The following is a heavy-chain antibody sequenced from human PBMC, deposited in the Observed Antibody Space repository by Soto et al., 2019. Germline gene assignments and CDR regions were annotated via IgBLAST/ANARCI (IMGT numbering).Heavy chain of an antibody. V-gene: IGHV3-23*01. CDR3: AKGSTLDS. CDR2: ISGSGGST. Sequence: GGSLRLSCAASGSTFSSSGMSWVRQAPGKGLEWVSGISGSGGSTDYADSVKGRFTISRDNSKNTLYLQMNSLRAEDTAVFYCAKGSTLDSWGQGTPVTVAS. J-gene: IGHJ5*01. CDR1: GSTFSSSG.